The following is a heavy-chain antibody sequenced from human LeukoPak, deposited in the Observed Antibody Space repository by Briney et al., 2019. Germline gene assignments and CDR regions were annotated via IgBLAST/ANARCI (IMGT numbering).Heavy chain of an antibody. CDR2: IYYSGST. CDR3: AREEYSSSFFDY. CDR1: GDSISSSSYY. D-gene: IGHD6-6*01. V-gene: IGHV4-39*07. J-gene: IGHJ4*02. Sequence: PSETLSLTCTVSGDSISSSSYYWGWIRQPPGKGLEWIGSIYYSGSTYYNPSLKSRVTISVDASKNQFSLKLSSVTAADTAVYYCAREEYSSSFFDYWGQGTLVTVSS.